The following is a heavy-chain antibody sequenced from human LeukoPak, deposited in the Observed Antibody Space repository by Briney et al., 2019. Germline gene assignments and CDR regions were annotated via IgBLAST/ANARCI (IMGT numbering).Heavy chain of an antibody. Sequence: GGSLRLSCAASGFTFGSYGMHWVRQAPGKGLEWVTFIQYDGSKKYYADSVKGRFTISRDNSKNTLYLEMNSLRAEDTAVYYCAKDIGSYYDYWGQGILVTVPS. CDR3: AKDIGSYYDY. D-gene: IGHD3-10*01. CDR2: IQYDGSKK. J-gene: IGHJ4*02. CDR1: GFTFGSYG. V-gene: IGHV3-30*02.